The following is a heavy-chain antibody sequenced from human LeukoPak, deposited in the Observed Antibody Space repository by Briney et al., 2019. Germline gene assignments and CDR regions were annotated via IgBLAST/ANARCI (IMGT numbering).Heavy chain of an antibody. CDR1: GGSISSYY. CDR3: ASLHDSSGYYPAYYYYYGMDV. J-gene: IGHJ6*02. CDR2: IYYSGST. D-gene: IGHD3-22*01. Sequence: SETLSLTCTVSGGSISSYYWSWIRQPPGKGLEWIGYIYYSGSTNYNPSLKSRVTISVDTSKNQFSLKLSSVTAADTAVYYCASLHDSSGYYPAYYYYYGMDVWGQGTTVTVSS. V-gene: IGHV4-59*08.